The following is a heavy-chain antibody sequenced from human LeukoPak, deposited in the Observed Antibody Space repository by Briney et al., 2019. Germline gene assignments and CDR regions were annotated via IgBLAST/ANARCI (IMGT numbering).Heavy chain of an antibody. CDR1: GHTLSKLS. D-gene: IGHD1-20*01. Sequence: GASVKVSCKVSGHTLSKLSMHWLRQAPGKGLEWMGGFEPEDGKIISAQKFLGRVMMTEGTSTDTAYMELTRLTSADTAVYYCAASSPYNWKAHDYWGQGTLLIVSS. CDR3: AASSPYNWKAHDY. V-gene: IGHV1-24*01. J-gene: IGHJ4*02. CDR2: FEPEDGKI.